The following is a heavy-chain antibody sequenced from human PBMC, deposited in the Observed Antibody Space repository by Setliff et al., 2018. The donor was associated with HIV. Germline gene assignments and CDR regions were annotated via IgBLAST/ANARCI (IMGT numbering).Heavy chain of an antibody. Sequence: NPSETLSLTCTVSGGSISSGSYYWSWIRQPAGKGLEWIWHIYTSGSTNYNPSLKSRLTMSVDTSKNQFSLKLSSVTAADTAVYYCARVIPYYNFWSVYHYFDYWGQGTLVTVSS. CDR3: ARVIPYYNFWSVYHYFDY. J-gene: IGHJ4*02. V-gene: IGHV4-61*09. D-gene: IGHD3-3*01. CDR2: IYTSGST. CDR1: GGSISSGSYY.